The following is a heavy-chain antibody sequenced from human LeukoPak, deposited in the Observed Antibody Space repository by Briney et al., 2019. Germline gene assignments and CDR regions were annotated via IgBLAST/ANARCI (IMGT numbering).Heavy chain of an antibody. D-gene: IGHD3-10*01. J-gene: IGHJ3*02. CDR1: GFTFSSYE. CDR2: ISSSGSTI. CDR3: ARDSEFPPGI. V-gene: IGHV3-48*03. Sequence: VGSLRLSCAASGFTFSSYEMNWVRQAPGKGLEWVSYISSSGSTIYYADSVKGRFTISRDNAKNSLYLQMNSLRAEDTAVYYCARDSEFPPGIWGQGTMVTVSS.